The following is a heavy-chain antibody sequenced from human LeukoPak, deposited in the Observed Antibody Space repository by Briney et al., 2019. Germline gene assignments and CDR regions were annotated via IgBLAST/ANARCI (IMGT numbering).Heavy chain of an antibody. V-gene: IGHV3-15*01. J-gene: IGHJ4*02. CDR2: VKSKTDGETL. CDR1: GFTFSNAW. D-gene: IGHD3-3*01. Sequence: GGSLRLSCAASGFTFSNAWMSWVRQAPGKGLEWVGRVKSKTDGETLDYAAPVKGRFTISRDDLKDTLYLQMNSLKTEDTAVYYCTTVYSLGVTILRGVHDYWGQGTLVTVSS. CDR3: TTVYSLGVTILRGVHDY.